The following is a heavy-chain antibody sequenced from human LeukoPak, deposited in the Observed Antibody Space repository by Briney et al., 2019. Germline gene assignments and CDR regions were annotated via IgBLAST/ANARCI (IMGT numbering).Heavy chain of an antibody. CDR2: ISYDGSNK. V-gene: IGHV3-30*03. Sequence: GGSLRLSCAASGFTFSSYGMHWVRQAPGKGLEWVAVISYDGSNKYYADSVKGRFTISRDNSKNTLYLQMNSLRAEDTAVYYCARVRIAAAGTFEWGQGTLVTVSS. CDR3: ARVRIAAAGTFE. CDR1: GFTFSSYG. J-gene: IGHJ4*02. D-gene: IGHD6-13*01.